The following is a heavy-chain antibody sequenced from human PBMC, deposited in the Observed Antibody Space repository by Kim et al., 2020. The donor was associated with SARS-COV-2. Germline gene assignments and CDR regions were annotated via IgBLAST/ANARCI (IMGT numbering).Heavy chain of an antibody. CDR2: ISNDGSTT. CDR3: FAYSHRQGY. V-gene: IGHV3-74*01. J-gene: IGHJ4*02. Sequence: GGSLRLSCAASGITLSGYWTHWVRQTPEKGLVWVSRISNDGSTTSYVESVMGRFTMSRDTAKNTMYLQMNSLRDEDTAVYYCFAYSHRQGYWGRGTLVTVSS. CDR1: GITLSGYW. D-gene: IGHD3-16*02.